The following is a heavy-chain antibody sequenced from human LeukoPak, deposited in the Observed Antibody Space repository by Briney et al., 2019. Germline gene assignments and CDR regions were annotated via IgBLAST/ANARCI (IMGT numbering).Heavy chain of an antibody. V-gene: IGHV4-38-2*02. CDR2: IYNSGST. J-gene: IGHJ5*02. D-gene: IGHD2-15*01. Sequence: SETLSLTCTVSGYSISSGYYWGWIRQPPGKGLEWIGTIYNSGSTYYNPSLKSRVTISVDTSKNQFSLKLRSVTAADTAVYYCARRLDSSRFDPWGQGALVTVSS. CDR1: GYSISSGYY. CDR3: ARRLDSSRFDP.